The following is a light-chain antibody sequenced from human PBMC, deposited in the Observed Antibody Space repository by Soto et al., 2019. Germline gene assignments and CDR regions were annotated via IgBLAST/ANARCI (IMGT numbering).Light chain of an antibody. CDR1: SSDVGAYIY. CDR2: EVN. J-gene: IGLJ1*01. V-gene: IGLV2-14*01. Sequence: QSALTQPASVSGSPGQSITISCGGTSSDVGAYIYVSWYQQYPGKAPKLIIYEVNNRPSGVSCRFSGSKSDTTAFLTISGLQAEDEAYYYCSSYSDSDTKVFGTGTKVTVL. CDR3: SSYSDSDTKV.